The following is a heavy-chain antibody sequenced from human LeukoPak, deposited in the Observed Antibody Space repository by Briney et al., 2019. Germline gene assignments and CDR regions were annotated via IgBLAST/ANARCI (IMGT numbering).Heavy chain of an antibody. CDR2: ISYDGSNK. Sequence: GGSLRLSCAASGFTFSSYWMSWVRQAPGKGLEWVAVISYDGSNKYYADSVKGRFTISRDNSKNTLYLQMNSLRAEDTAVYYCAKDLSSSWYFDYWGQGTLVTVSS. J-gene: IGHJ4*02. D-gene: IGHD6-13*01. CDR3: AKDLSSSWYFDY. V-gene: IGHV3-30*18. CDR1: GFTFSSYW.